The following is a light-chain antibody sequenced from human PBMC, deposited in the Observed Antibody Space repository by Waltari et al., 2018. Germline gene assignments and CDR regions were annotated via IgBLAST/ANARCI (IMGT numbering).Light chain of an antibody. CDR3: CSYAGRSTLV. V-gene: IGLV2-23*02. Sequence: QSALTPPASVSGSPAQSITISCTGTSSDVVASNLISWYQQHPGKAPTLMIYEVNKRPSGVSNRFSGSKSDNTASLTISGLQAEDEADYYCCSYAGRSTLVFGGGTNLTVL. J-gene: IGLJ3*02. CDR1: SSDVVASNL. CDR2: EVN.